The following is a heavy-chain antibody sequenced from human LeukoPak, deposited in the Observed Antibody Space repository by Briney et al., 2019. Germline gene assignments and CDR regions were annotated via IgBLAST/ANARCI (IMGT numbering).Heavy chain of an antibody. J-gene: IGHJ3*02. D-gene: IGHD5-24*01. Sequence: GGSLRLSCAASGFTFSSYAMHWVRQAPCKGLEWVSVISYDVSNKYYADPVKRRSTISRENSKKTLYLQMNSLRAEDPAVYYCARAKDVDAFPIWGQGTMVTVSS. CDR2: ISYDVSNK. CDR3: ARAKDVDAFPI. V-gene: IGHV3-30*01. CDR1: GFTFSSYA.